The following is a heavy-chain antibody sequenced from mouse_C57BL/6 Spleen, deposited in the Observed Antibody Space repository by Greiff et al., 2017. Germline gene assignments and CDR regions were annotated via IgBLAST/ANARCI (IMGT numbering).Heavy chain of an antibody. V-gene: IGHV5-4*03. CDR1: GFTFSSYA. Sequence: DVMLVESGGGLVKPGGSLKLSCAASGFTFSSYAMSWVRQTPEKRLEWVATISDGGSYTSYPDNVKGRFTISRDNAKSNLYLQMSHLKSEDTAMYYCARVIYFDYWGQGTTLTVSS. CDR3: ARVIYFDY. J-gene: IGHJ2*01. CDR2: ISDGGSYT.